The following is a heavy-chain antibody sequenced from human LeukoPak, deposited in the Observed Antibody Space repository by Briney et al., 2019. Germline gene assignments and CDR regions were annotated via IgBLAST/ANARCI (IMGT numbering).Heavy chain of an antibody. CDR2: ISSSSSYI. J-gene: IGHJ6*04. CDR3: ARDSKLYCSSTSCYMDV. D-gene: IGHD2-2*01. V-gene: IGHV3-21*01. Sequence: ETLSLTCTVSGDSIRSSSFYWAWIRQSPGRGLEWVSSISSSSSYINYADSVKGRFTVSRDNAKNSLNLQMNSLRAEDTAVYYCARDSKLYCSSTSCYMDVWGKGTTVTVSS. CDR1: GDSIRSSS.